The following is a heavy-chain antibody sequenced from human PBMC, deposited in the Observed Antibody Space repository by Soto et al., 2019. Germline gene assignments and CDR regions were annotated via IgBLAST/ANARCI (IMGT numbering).Heavy chain of an antibody. CDR1: GFTVSSNC. CDR2: IRSKSFGGTT. V-gene: IGHV3-49*03. CDR3: TRRQYLDY. Sequence: GGSLRLSCAASGFTVSSNCMSWFRQAPGKGLEWVGYIRSKSFGGTTEYAASVKGRFTISRDDSKSIAYLQMDSLETEDTAVYYCTRRQYLDYWGQGILVTVSS. J-gene: IGHJ4*02.